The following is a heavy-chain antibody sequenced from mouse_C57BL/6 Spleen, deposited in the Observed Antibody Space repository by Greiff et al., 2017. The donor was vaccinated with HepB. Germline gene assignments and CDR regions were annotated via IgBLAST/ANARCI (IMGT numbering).Heavy chain of an antibody. J-gene: IGHJ4*01. Sequence: EVKLVESEGGLVQPGSSMKLSCTASGFTFSDYYMAWVRQVPEKGLEWVANINYDGSSTYYLDSLKSRFIISRDNAKNILYLQMSSLKSEDTATYYCARSDYGAMDYWGQGTSVTVSS. CDR1: GFTFSDYY. V-gene: IGHV5-16*01. D-gene: IGHD2-4*01. CDR2: INYDGSST. CDR3: ARSDYGAMDY.